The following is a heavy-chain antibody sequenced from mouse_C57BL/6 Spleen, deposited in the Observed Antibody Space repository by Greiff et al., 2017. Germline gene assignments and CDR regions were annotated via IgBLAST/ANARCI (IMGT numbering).Heavy chain of an antibody. D-gene: IGHD1-1*01. CDR1: GFTFSSYA. CDR3: TRTYGSSYGAMDY. J-gene: IGHJ4*01. Sequence: EVKLVESGEGLVKPGGSLKLSCAASGFTFSSYAMSWVRQTPEKRLEWVAYISSGGDYIYYADTVKGRFTISRDNARNTLYLQMSSLKSEDTAMYYCTRTYGSSYGAMDYWGQGTSVTVSS. V-gene: IGHV5-9-1*02. CDR2: ISSGGDYI.